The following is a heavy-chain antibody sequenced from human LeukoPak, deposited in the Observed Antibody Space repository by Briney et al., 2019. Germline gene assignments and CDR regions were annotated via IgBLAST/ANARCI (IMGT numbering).Heavy chain of an antibody. Sequence: PSETLSLTCTVSGGSISSGGYCWSWIRHHPGKGLEWIGYIYYSGSTYYNPTLKSRVTISVDTSKNQFSLKPSSVTAADTAVYYCARSVVPAAFDAFDIWGQGTMVAVSS. CDR1: GGSISSGGYC. CDR3: ARSVVPAAFDAFDI. V-gene: IGHV4-31*03. J-gene: IGHJ3*02. CDR2: IYYSGST. D-gene: IGHD2-2*01.